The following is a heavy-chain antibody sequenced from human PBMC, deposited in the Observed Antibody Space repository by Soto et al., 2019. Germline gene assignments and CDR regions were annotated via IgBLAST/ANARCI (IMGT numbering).Heavy chain of an antibody. CDR3: ARPLSRGGTYYY. V-gene: IGHV4-39*01. Sequence: QLQLRESGPGLVRPSETLFLTCTVSGDSISDNDYSWGWIRQPPGKGLDWIGSVRPTGSAYYNPSLKGRLCISVDTAKNQFSVRLSSVVASDTAVYYCARPLSRGGTYYYWGPGALVTVSS. J-gene: IGHJ4*02. CDR1: GDSISDNDYS. CDR2: VRPTGSA. D-gene: IGHD1-26*01.